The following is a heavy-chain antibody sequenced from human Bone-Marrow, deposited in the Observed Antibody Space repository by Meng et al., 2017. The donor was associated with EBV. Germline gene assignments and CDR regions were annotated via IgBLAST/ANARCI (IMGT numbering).Heavy chain of an antibody. CDR1: GFTFSSYA. CDR3: AKSDYGDYSY. V-gene: IGHV3-23*01. J-gene: IGHJ4*02. D-gene: IGHD4-17*01. CDR2: ISGSGGST. Sequence: GQWLESGGGLVQPVGFLRLSCAASGFTFSSYAMSWVRQAPGKGLEWVSAISGSGGSTYYADSVKGRFTISRDNSKNTLYLQMNSLRAEDTAVYYCAKSDYGDYSYWGQGTLVTVSS.